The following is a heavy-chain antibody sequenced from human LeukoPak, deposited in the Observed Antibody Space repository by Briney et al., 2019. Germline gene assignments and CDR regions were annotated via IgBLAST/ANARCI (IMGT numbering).Heavy chain of an antibody. Sequence: PGGSLRLSCAASGFTVNNNYMTWVRQAPGKGLEWVSVLYSNSITYYADSVKGRFTISRDSSKNTLYFQMNSLRAEDTAVYYCARGINMMIVAPGYWGQGTLVTVSS. CDR3: ARGINMMIVAPGY. CDR2: LYSNSIT. D-gene: IGHD3-22*01. V-gene: IGHV3-53*01. CDR1: GFTVNNNY. J-gene: IGHJ4*02.